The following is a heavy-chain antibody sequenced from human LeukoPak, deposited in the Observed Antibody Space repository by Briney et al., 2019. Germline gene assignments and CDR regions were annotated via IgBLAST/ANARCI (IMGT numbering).Heavy chain of an antibody. D-gene: IGHD3-22*01. CDR1: GYRFTSYW. J-gene: IGHJ3*02. Sequence: HGESLKISCKGSGYRFTSYWIGWVRQLPGKGLEWMGIIYPGDSDTRYSPSFQGQVTISVDKSINTAYLQWSSLKASDTAMYYCSTYYRDAWSDAFDIWGQGTMVTVSS. V-gene: IGHV5-51*01. CDR3: STYYRDAWSDAFDI. CDR2: IYPGDSDT.